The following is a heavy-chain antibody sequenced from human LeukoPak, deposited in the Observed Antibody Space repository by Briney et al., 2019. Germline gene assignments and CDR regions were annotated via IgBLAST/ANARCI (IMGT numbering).Heavy chain of an antibody. J-gene: IGHJ6*03. CDR2: MNPNSGNT. V-gene: IGHV1-8*03. D-gene: IGHD3-22*01. CDR3: ARGRRGVGDSSGYYYGPASYYYYYMDV. CDR1: GYTFTSYD. Sequence: ASVKVSCKASGYTFTSYDINWVRQATGQGLEWMGWMNPNSGNTGYAQKFQGRVTITRNTSISTAYMERSSLRSEDTAVYYCARGRRGVGDSSGYYYGPASYYYYYMDVWGKGTTVTVSS.